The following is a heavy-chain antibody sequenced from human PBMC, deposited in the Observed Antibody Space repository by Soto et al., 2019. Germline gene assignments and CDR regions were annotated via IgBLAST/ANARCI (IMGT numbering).Heavy chain of an antibody. CDR2: SYPGDSDT. J-gene: IGHJ4*01. D-gene: IGHD2-21*01. Sequence: GESLKTSCQCSGDIFSNYWIGWVCQRPGKGLEWMGNSYPGDSDTRYSPTFQGQATISADKSISTAYLQWSSLKATETAMYYCARLVNIFDFDNWGHGTLVTVSS. CDR1: GDIFSNYW. CDR3: ARLVNIFDFDN. V-gene: IGHV5-51*01.